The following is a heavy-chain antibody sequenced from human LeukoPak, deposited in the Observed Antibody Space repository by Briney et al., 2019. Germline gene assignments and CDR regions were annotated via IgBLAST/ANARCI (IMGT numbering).Heavy chain of an antibody. J-gene: IGHJ3*02. Sequence: PSETLSLTCTVSGGSISSSSYYWGWIRQPPGKGLEWIGSIYYSGSTYYNPSLKSRVTISVDTSKNQFSLKLSSVTAADTAVYYCARPGWELTDAFDIWGQGTMVTVSS. CDR1: GGSISSSSYY. CDR3: ARPGWELTDAFDI. D-gene: IGHD1-26*01. V-gene: IGHV4-39*01. CDR2: IYYSGST.